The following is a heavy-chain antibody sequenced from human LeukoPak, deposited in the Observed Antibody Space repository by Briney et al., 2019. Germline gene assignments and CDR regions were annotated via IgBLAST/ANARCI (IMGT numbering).Heavy chain of an antibody. J-gene: IGHJ4*02. V-gene: IGHV3-21*01. CDR2: ISSSSSYI. CDR3: AREESSAAGHGEYYFDY. D-gene: IGHD6-13*01. Sequence: GGSLRLSCAASGFTFSSYSMNWVRQAPGKGLEWVSSISSSSSYIYYADSVKGRFTISRDNAKNSLYLQMNSLRAEDTAVYYCAREESSAAGHGEYYFDYWGQGTLVTVSS. CDR1: GFTFSSYS.